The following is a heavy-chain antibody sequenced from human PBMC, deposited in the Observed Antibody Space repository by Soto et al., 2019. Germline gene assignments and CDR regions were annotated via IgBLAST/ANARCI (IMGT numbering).Heavy chain of an antibody. Sequence: QVQLVQSGAEEKKPGASVKVSCKASGYTFTSYAMHWVRQAPGQRLEWMGWINAGNGNTKYSQKFQGRVTITRDTSASTAYMELSSLRSEDTAVYYFATEGYSSGPFYYWGQGTLVTVSS. V-gene: IGHV1-3*05. CDR1: GYTFTSYA. CDR3: ATEGYSSGPFYY. J-gene: IGHJ4*02. D-gene: IGHD6-19*01. CDR2: INAGNGNT.